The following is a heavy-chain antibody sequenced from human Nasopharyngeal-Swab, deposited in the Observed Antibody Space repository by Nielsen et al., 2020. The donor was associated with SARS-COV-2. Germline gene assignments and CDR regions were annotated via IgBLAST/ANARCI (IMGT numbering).Heavy chain of an antibody. CDR3: ARDHQLGPTNYGMDV. D-gene: IGHD6-6*01. Sequence: GGSLRLSCAASGFTFSSYWMSWVRQAPGKGLEWVANIKQDGSEKYYVDSVKGRFTISRDNAKNSLYLQMNSLRAEDTAVYYCARDHQLGPTNYGMDVWGQGTTVTVLL. J-gene: IGHJ6*02. CDR1: GFTFSSYW. V-gene: IGHV3-7*03. CDR2: IKQDGSEK.